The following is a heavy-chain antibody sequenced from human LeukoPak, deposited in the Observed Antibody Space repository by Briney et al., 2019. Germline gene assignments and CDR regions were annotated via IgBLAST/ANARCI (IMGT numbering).Heavy chain of an antibody. Sequence: GGSLRLSCAASGFSFSTYGMHWVRQAPGKGLEWVALIWNAGTNTYYADSVKGRFIISRDNSKNTLYLQMNSLRAEDTAVYYCAGDTPPGGDYYFDYWGQGTLVIVSS. CDR1: GFSFSTYG. CDR2: IWNAGTNT. J-gene: IGHJ4*02. CDR3: AGDTPPGGDYYFDY. D-gene: IGHD3-16*01. V-gene: IGHV3-33*01.